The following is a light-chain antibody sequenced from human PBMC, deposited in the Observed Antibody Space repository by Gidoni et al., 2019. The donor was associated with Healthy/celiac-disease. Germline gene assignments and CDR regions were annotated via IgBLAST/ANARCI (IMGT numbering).Light chain of an antibody. CDR2: GAS. Sequence: ELVFTQSPGTLSLSPVERATLSCRASQRVSSSYLAWYQQKPGQAPRLLIYGASSRATGIPDRFSGSGSGTDFTLTISRLEPEDFAVYYCQQYGSSPSTFGGGTKVEIK. V-gene: IGKV3-20*01. CDR1: QRVSSSY. J-gene: IGKJ4*01. CDR3: QQYGSSPST.